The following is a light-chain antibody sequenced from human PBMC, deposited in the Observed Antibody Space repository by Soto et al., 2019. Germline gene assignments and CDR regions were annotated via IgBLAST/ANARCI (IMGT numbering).Light chain of an antibody. CDR1: QSGSSN. CDR2: GAS. J-gene: IGKJ4*01. Sequence: EIVMTQSPATLSVSPGERATLSCRASQSGSSNLAWYQQKPGQAPRLLIYGASTRANGRPARFSGSGSGTEFPLTISSLQAEDFAVYYCQQYNNWTPLTCGGGTKAEIK. CDR3: QQYNNWTPLT. V-gene: IGKV3-15*01.